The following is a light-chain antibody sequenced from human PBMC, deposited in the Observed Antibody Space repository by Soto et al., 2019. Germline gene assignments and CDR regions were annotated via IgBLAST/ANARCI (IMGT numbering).Light chain of an antibody. CDR2: DAS. V-gene: IGKV1-13*02. CDR3: RQHGTLPLT. Sequence: AIQLTQSPSSLSASTGDRVAISCRASQGIKSALVWYQQKPGKSPKLLVYDASSLEGGVPSRFSGSGYGTDFTLTITSLQPEDLATYYCRQHGTLPLTFGGGTKVEIK. CDR1: QGIKSA. J-gene: IGKJ4*01.